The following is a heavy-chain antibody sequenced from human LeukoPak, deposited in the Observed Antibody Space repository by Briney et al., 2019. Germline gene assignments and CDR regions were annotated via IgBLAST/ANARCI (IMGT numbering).Heavy chain of an antibody. J-gene: IGHJ4*02. CDR1: GFTFSSYA. D-gene: IGHD6-6*01. CDR3: AKNGGSSAPFDY. Sequence: GGSLRLSCAASGFTFSSYAMTWVRQAPGKGLEWVSAISGGGGSTYYADSVKGRFTISRDNSKNTLYLQMNSPRAEDTAVYYCAKNGGSSAPFDYWGQGTLVTVSS. V-gene: IGHV3-23*01. CDR2: ISGGGGST.